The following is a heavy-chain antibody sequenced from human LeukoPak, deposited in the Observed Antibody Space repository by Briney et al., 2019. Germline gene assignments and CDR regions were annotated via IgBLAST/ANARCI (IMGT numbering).Heavy chain of an antibody. D-gene: IGHD6-19*01. J-gene: IGHJ4*02. CDR1: GFTFSSYS. CDR2: ISSSSSTI. CDR3: AKRDIVVAGTGFDH. V-gene: IGHV3-48*04. Sequence: GGSLRLSCAASGFTFSSYSMNWVRQAPGKGLEWVSYISSSSSTIYYADSVKGRFTISRDNAKNSLYLQMNSLRAEDTAVYYCAKRDIVVAGTGFDHWGQGTLVTVSS.